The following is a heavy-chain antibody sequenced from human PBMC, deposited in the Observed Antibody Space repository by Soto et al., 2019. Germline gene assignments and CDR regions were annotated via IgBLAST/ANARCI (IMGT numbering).Heavy chain of an antibody. J-gene: IGHJ6*02. V-gene: IGHV3-30*18. D-gene: IGHD2-2*01. CDR2: ISYDGSNK. CDR1: GFTFSSYG. Sequence: QVQLVESGGGVVQPGRSLRLSCAASGFTFSSYGMHWVRQAPGKGLEWVAVISYDGSNKYYADSVKGRFTISRDNSKNTLYLQMNSLRAEDTAVYYCANSAGYCISTSCYACYYYGMDVWGQGTTVTVSS. CDR3: ANSAGYCISTSCYACYYYGMDV.